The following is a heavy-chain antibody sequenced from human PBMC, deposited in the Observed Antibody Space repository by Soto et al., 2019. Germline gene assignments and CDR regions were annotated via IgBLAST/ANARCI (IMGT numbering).Heavy chain of an antibody. CDR1: GSSIRPYY. J-gene: IGHJ4*02. Sequence: SETLSLTCSVSGSSIRPYYWSWIRQPPGKGLEWIGNIYYSGSTNYNPSLKSRVIMSVASSKNQVSLRLNSVTAADTAVYYCTIVGGYYGDYPNFDYPCPRALLTVST. CDR3: TIVGGYYGDYPNFDY. CDR2: IYYSGST. V-gene: IGHV4-59*01. D-gene: IGHD4-17*01.